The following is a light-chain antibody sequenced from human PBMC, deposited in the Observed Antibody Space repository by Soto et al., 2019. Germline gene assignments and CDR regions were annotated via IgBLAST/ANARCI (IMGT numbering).Light chain of an antibody. J-gene: IGKJ1*01. V-gene: IGKV1-5*03. Sequence: DLQMTQSPSTLSASVGDRVTITCRASQNIYIWLAWYQKKPGKAPNLLIYKASTLQSGVPSRFSGNGSGTEFTLTITSLQPDDSATDYCLQDINYPWTCGQGTKGDIK. CDR1: QNIYIW. CDR3: LQDINYPWT. CDR2: KAS.